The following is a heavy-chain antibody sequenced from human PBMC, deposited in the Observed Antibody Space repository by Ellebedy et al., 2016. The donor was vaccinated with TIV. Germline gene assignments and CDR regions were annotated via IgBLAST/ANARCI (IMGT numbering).Heavy chain of an antibody. CDR1: GGTFSSYA. Sequence: AASVKVSCKASGGTFSSYAISWVRQAPGQGLEWMGGIIPIFGTANYAQKFQGRVTITADESTSTAYMELSSLRSEDTAVYYCARDLGYCSSTSCYREFDYWGQGTLVTVSS. J-gene: IGHJ4*02. V-gene: IGHV1-69*13. CDR2: IIPIFGTA. CDR3: ARDLGYCSSTSCYREFDY. D-gene: IGHD2-2*03.